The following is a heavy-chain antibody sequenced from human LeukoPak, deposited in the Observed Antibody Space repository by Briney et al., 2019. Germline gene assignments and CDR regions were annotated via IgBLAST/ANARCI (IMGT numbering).Heavy chain of an antibody. V-gene: IGHV4-61*02. CDR3: ARAVNWFDP. J-gene: IGHJ5*02. CDR2: IYTSGST. CDR1: GGSISSGSYS. Sequence: SQTLSLTCTVSGGSISSGSYSLSWIRQPAGKGLEWIGRIYTSGSTNYNPSLKSRVTISVDTSKNQFSLKLSSVTAADTAVYYCARAVNWFDPWGQGTLVTVSS.